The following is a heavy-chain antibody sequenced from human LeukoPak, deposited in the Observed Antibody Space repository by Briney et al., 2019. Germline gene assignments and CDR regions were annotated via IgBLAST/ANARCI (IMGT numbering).Heavy chain of an antibody. Sequence: GGSLRLSCATSGLIFRGLTFEDAWVSWVRQAPGKGLEWVGRIKNKGDGGTTDYAAPVKDRFTISRDDSQRTLYLQMNSLKVEDTAIYYCTTELSLLIGGRINRLVHWGQGTLVTVSS. CDR3: TTELSLLIGGRINRLVH. V-gene: IGHV3-15*01. D-gene: IGHD3-16*01. CDR2: IKNKGDGGTT. CDR1: GLIFRGLTFEDAW. J-gene: IGHJ4*02.